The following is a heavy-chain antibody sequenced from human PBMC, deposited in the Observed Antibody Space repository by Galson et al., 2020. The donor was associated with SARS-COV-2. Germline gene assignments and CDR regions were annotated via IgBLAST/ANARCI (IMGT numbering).Heavy chain of an antibody. CDR1: GFSLTTFGMG. D-gene: IGHD5-12*01. J-gene: IGHJ3*01. CDR3: AHRFDKYHPSGYHFGFFDV. V-gene: IGHV2-5*02. Sequence: SGPTLVKPTQTLALTCTFSGFSLTTFGMGVGWVRQPPGKAPEWLAFIYWDDDKRYSPSLKNRLTITKDTSKNQVVLTLANVEPVDTATYYCAHRFDKYHPSGYHFGFFDVWGQGTAVAVSS. CDR2: IYWDDDK.